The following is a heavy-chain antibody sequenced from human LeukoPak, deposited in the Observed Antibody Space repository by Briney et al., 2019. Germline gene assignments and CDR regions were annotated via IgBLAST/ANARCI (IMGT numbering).Heavy chain of an antibody. CDR1: GYSISSGYY. D-gene: IGHD3-16*02. CDR3: ARLRITFGGVIAHGDY. Sequence: SETLSLTCAVSGYSISSGYYWGWIRQPPGKGLEWIGSIYHSGSTYYNPSLKSRGTISVDTSKNQFSLKLSSVTAADTAVYYCARLRITFGGVIAHGDYWGQGTLVTVSS. J-gene: IGHJ4*02. V-gene: IGHV4-38-2*01. CDR2: IYHSGST.